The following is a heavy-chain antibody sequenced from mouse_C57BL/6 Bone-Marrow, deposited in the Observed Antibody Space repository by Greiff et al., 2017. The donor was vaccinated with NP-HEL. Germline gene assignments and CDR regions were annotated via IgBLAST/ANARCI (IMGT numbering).Heavy chain of an antibody. J-gene: IGHJ3*01. CDR3: ARGPLGFAY. Sequence: QVHVKQPGAELVRPGTSVKLSCKASGYTFTSYWMHWVKQRPGQGLEWIGVIDPSDSYTNYNQKFKGKATLTVDTSSSTAYMQLSSLTSEDSAVYYCARGPLGFAYWGQGTLVTVSA. CDR2: IDPSDSYT. V-gene: IGHV1-59*01. CDR1: GYTFTSYW.